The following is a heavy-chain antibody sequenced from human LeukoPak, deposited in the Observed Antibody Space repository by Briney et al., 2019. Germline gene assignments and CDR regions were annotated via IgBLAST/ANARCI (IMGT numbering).Heavy chain of an antibody. J-gene: IGHJ6*02. CDR3: ARVPVYYYDSSGSAPYGMDV. CDR2: INPSGGST. CDR1: GYTFTSYY. D-gene: IGHD3-22*01. V-gene: IGHV1-46*01. Sequence: ASVKVSCKASGYTFTSYYMHWVRQAPGQGLEWMGIINPSGGSTSYAQKFQGRVTMTRDTSTSTVYMELSSLSSDDTAVYYCARVPVYYYDSSGSAPYGMDVWGQGTTVTVSS.